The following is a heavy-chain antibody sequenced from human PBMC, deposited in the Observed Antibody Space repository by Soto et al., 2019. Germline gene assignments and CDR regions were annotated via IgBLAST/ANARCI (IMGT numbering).Heavy chain of an antibody. CDR2: IYPGDSET. D-gene: IGHD2-2*03. CDR3: ASGYCDDGDCHPASYDY. J-gene: IGHJ4*02. Sequence: PGESLKISCNGSGYGFSIYWIGWGRQMPGQGLEWMGVIYPGDSETTYSPSFEGQVTISADTSISTAYLQWDTLRTSDTAIYYCASGYCDDGDCHPASYDYWGQGTLVTVS. CDR1: GYGFSIYW. V-gene: IGHV5-51*01.